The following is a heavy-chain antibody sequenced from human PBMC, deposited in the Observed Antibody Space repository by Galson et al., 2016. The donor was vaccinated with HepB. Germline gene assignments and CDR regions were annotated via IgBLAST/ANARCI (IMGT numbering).Heavy chain of an antibody. V-gene: IGHV6-1*01. Sequence: CAISGDSVSRNTAAWNWIRQSPSRGLEWLGRTYYRSKWYTEYAVSVKSRITIDPDTSKNQFSLQLNSVTPEDTAVYYCARYEYSGYARRSFDPWGQGTLVTVSS. CDR1: GDSVSRNTAA. CDR3: ARYEYSGYARRSFDP. CDR2: TYYRSKWYT. D-gene: IGHD5-12*01. J-gene: IGHJ5*02.